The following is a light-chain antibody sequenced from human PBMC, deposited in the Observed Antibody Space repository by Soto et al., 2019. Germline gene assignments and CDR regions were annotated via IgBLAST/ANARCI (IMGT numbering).Light chain of an antibody. V-gene: IGKV3-15*01. Sequence: EILMTQSPATLSVSPGERATLSCRASQTVSSNLAWYQQKPGQAPRLLIYGAATRATGVPARFSGSGSGTEFTLTISSLQSEDFAVYFCQQHNSWPPVFGQGTKVDNK. CDR1: QTVSSN. J-gene: IGKJ1*01. CDR3: QQHNSWPPV. CDR2: GAA.